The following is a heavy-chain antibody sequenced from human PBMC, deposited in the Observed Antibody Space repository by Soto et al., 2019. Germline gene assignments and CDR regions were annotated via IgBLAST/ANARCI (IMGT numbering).Heavy chain of an antibody. CDR3: PIVVGIDFWSGYYCYFDY. CDR1: GCTFTSYG. D-gene: IGHD3-3*01. Sequence: ASVKVSCKASGCTFTSYGISWVRQAPGQGREGMGWISAYNGNTNYAQKLQVRVTMTTDKSTSTAYMALRSRRTADTAVYYCPIVVGIDFWSGYYCYFDYWGQGTLVTVSS. CDR2: ISAYNGNT. J-gene: IGHJ4*02. V-gene: IGHV1-18*01.